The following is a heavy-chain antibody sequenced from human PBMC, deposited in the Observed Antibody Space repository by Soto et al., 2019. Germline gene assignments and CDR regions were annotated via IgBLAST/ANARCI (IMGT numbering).Heavy chain of an antibody. D-gene: IGHD1-26*01. V-gene: IGHV3-30*18. J-gene: IGHJ6*02. CDR2: ISYQGTDQ. Sequence: QVQLLESGGGVVQTGRSLRLSCVGSGFVFSNYVMHWVRQAPGKGLECVAAISYQGTDQYYADSVKGRFEVSRDDSANKLSLPMNNLTVEDTAVYSCAKALIVTGPMGGLEAWGQGTTVSVSS. CDR1: GFVFSNYV. CDR3: AKALIVTGPMGGLEA.